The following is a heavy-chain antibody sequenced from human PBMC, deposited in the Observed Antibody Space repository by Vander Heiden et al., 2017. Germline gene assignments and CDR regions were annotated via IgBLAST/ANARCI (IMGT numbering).Heavy chain of an antibody. CDR2: ISNDARNI. Sequence: QEQLVESGGGVFQPGRPLSRSLAASVFGFNTYAIHWARQAPGRGLKWVAHISNDARNIDYGDSVKGRFSISRDNSKNRLFLQMNSLRLENTAIYYCAGDRHYGSGGGGVDVWGQG. J-gene: IGHJ6*01. V-gene: IGHV3-30*01. CDR1: VFGFNTYA. CDR3: AGDRHYGSGGGGVDV. D-gene: IGHD3-10*01.